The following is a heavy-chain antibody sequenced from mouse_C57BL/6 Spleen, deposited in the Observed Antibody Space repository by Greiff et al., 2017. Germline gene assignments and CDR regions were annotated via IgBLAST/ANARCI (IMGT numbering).Heavy chain of an antibody. J-gene: IGHJ2*01. D-gene: IGHD1-1*01. V-gene: IGHV6-3*01. CDR1: GFTFSNYW. CDR3: TGGTVVVSYYFDD. Sequence: EVKVEESGGGLVQPGGSMKLSCVASGFTFSNYWMNWVRQSPEKGLEWVAQIRLKSDNYATHYAESVKGRFTISRDDSKSSVYLQMNNLRAEDTGIYYCTGGTVVVSYYFDDWGKGTTLTVSS. CDR2: IRLKSDNYAT.